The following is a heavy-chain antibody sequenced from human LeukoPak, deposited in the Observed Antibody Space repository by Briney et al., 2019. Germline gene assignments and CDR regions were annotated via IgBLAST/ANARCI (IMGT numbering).Heavy chain of an antibody. Sequence: PGGSLRLSCAASGFTFSGSAIHWVRQASGKGLEWVGRIRSKINTYATAYAASVKGRFTISRDDSKNTAYLQMNSLRAEDTAVYYCAKDGGYGGNPVLPYSYYGMDVWGQGTTVTVSS. CDR3: AKDGGYGGNPVLPYSYYGMDV. V-gene: IGHV3-73*01. CDR1: GFTFSGSA. CDR2: IRSKINTYAT. J-gene: IGHJ6*02. D-gene: IGHD4-23*01.